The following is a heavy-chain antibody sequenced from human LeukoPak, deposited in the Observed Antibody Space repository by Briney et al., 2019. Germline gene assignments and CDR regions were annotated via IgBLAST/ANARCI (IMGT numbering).Heavy chain of an antibody. D-gene: IGHD3-22*01. CDR2: ISPSGRST. J-gene: IGHJ4*02. CDR3: ARDLLEGDSSGLIDY. Sequence: ASVKVSCKASGYTFTSYGISWVRQAPGQGLEWMGVISPSGRSTSYAQKFQGRLTMTRDMSTSTFYMALSSLRSEDTAVYYCARDLLEGDSSGLIDYWGQGTLVTVSS. V-gene: IGHV1-46*01. CDR1: GYTFTSYG.